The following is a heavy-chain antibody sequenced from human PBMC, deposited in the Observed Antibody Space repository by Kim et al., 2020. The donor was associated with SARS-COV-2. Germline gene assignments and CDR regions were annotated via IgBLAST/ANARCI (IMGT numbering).Heavy chain of an antibody. Sequence: SVKVSCKASGFTFTSSAMQWVRQARGQRLEWIGWIVVGSGNTNYAQKFQERVTITRDMSTSTAYMELSSLRSEDTAVYYCAAVSDIVATPPRAFDIWGQGTMVTVSS. CDR1: GFTFTSSA. CDR2: IVVGSGNT. D-gene: IGHD5-12*01. V-gene: IGHV1-58*02. CDR3: AAVSDIVATPPRAFDI. J-gene: IGHJ3*02.